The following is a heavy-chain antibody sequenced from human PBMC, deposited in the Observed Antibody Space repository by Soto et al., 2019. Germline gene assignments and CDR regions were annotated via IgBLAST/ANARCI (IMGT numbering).Heavy chain of an antibody. V-gene: IGHV1-2*04. CDR1: GGTFSSYA. J-gene: IGHJ3*02. D-gene: IGHD6-19*01. CDR2: INPNSGGT. Sequence: ASVKVSCKASGGTFSSYAISWVRQAPGQGLEWMGGINPNSGGTNYAQTFQGWVTMTRDKSISTAYMELSRLRSDDTAVYYCARDGEGIAVPGNSFDIWGQGTMVTVSS. CDR3: ARDGEGIAVPGNSFDI.